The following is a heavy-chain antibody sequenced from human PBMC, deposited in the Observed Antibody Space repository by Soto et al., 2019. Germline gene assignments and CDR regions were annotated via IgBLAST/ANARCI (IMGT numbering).Heavy chain of an antibody. CDR3: ARVKRSRRQIVLMVYVSGDNWFDP. CDR2: IYYSGST. D-gene: IGHD2-8*01. Sequence: SETLSLTCTVSGGSISSGDYYWSWIRQPPGKGLEWIGYIYYSGSTYYNPSLKSRVTISVDTSKNQFSLKLSSVTAADTAVYYCARVKRSRRQIVLMVYVSGDNWFDPWGQGTLVTVSS. J-gene: IGHJ5*02. CDR1: GGSISSGDYY. V-gene: IGHV4-30-4*01.